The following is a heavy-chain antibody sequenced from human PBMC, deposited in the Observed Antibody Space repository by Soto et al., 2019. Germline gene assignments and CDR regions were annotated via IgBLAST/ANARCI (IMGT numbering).Heavy chain of an antibody. J-gene: IGHJ6*02. CDR1: GYNLGGYG. CDR3: ARGPDAASQFYSPHGMDV. CDR2: MDPITGGT. V-gene: IGHV1-2*02. D-gene: IGHD2-15*01. Sequence: SGKVCCEASGYNLGGYGTYWIRQARGRGLRRVRLMDPITGGTDYEERPRARVTTTRDTSINTAYMEFRRLRSDDPAIYFSARGPDAASQFYSPHGMDVWGQGTTVTVSS.